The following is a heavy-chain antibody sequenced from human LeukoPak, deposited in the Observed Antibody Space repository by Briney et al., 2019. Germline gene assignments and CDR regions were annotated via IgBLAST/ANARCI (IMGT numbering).Heavy chain of an antibody. CDR3: ARGWAYVDY. CDR2: FYYSGST. Sequence: SETLSLTCTVSGGSISSYSWSWIRQPPGKGLEWIGYFYYSGSTNYNPSLKSRVTISVDTSKNQFSLKLNSVTAADTAVYYCARGWAYVDYWGQGTLVTVSS. J-gene: IGHJ4*02. CDR1: GGSISSYS. V-gene: IGHV4-59*01. D-gene: IGHD1-26*01.